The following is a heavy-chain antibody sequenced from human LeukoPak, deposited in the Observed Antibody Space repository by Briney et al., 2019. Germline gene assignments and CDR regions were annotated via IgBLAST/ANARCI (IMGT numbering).Heavy chain of an antibody. J-gene: IGHJ4*02. V-gene: IGHV3-21*01. CDR1: GFTFSSYS. Sequence: AGGSLRLSCAASGFTFSSYSMNWVRQAPGKGLEWVSSISSSSSYIYYADSVKGRFTISKDNAKNSLYLQMSSLRAEDTAVYYCARPDTYYYDSSGCFVYWGQGTLVTVSS. D-gene: IGHD3-22*01. CDR3: ARPDTYYYDSSGCFVY. CDR2: ISSSSSYI.